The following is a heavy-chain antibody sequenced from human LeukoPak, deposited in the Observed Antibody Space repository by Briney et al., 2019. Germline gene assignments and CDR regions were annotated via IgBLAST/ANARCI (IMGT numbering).Heavy chain of an antibody. V-gene: IGHV3-30*02. CDR2: IRYDGSYK. D-gene: IGHD1-26*01. CDR3: AKDGIKWELLPGYMDV. Sequence: GGSLRPSCAASGFTFSSCGIHWVRQAPGKGLEWVAFIRYDGSYKYYADSVKGRFTISRDNSKTTLYLQTNSLRADDTAVYYCAKDGIKWELLPGYMDVWGKGTTVTVSS. J-gene: IGHJ6*03. CDR1: GFTFSSCG.